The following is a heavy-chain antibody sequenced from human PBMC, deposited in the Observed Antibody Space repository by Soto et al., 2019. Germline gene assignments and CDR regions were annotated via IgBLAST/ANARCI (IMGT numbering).Heavy chain of an antibody. CDR2: ISAYNGNT. D-gene: IGHD6-13*01. J-gene: IGHJ6*02. CDR3: ATDSIAAAGTPAYYYGMDV. V-gene: IGHV1-18*01. Sequence: AAVKVSCKASGYTFTSYAMHWVRQAPGQGLEWMGWISAYNGNTNYAQKLQGRVTMTTDTSTSTAYMELRSLRSDDTAVYYCATDSIAAAGTPAYYYGMDVWGQGTTVTVSS. CDR1: GYTFTSYA.